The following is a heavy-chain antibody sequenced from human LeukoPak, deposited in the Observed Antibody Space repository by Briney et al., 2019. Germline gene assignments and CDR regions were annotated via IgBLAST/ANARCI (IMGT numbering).Heavy chain of an antibody. CDR2: INHSGST. Sequence: SETLSLTCAVYGGSFSGYYWSWIRQPPGKGLGWIGEINHSGSTNYNPSLKSRVSISVDTSKNQFSLKLSSVTAADTAVYYCARFIRINTTHFDYWGQGTLVTVSS. CDR1: GGSFSGYY. CDR3: ARFIRINTTHFDY. V-gene: IGHV4-34*01. D-gene: IGHD1-14*01. J-gene: IGHJ4*02.